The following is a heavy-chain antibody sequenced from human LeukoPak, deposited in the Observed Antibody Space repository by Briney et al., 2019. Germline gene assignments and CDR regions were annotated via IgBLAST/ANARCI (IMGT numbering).Heavy chain of an antibody. D-gene: IGHD3-3*01. Sequence: PTATLSMNCTVTGGSISSYYWSWFRQPARKGLEWIGRIYITGSTNYNPSLKSRVTMSVDTSKSQFSLRLSSVTAADTAVYYCARSGGDFWSGSFGYLDYWGQGTLVTVSS. CDR1: GGSISSYY. CDR3: ARSGGDFWSGSFGYLDY. V-gene: IGHV4-4*07. CDR2: IYITGST. J-gene: IGHJ4*02.